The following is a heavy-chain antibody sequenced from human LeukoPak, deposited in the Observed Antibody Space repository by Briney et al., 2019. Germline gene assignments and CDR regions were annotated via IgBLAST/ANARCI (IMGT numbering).Heavy chain of an antibody. Sequence: GGSLRLFCAASGFTFSSYRMNWVRQAPGKGLEGVSSISSSSSYIYYADSVKGRFTISRDNAKNSLYLQMNSLRAEDTAVYYCARDNYHDRPYYFDYWGQGTLVTVSS. J-gene: IGHJ4*02. CDR2: ISSSSSYI. V-gene: IGHV3-21*01. D-gene: IGHD3-22*01. CDR3: ARDNYHDRPYYFDY. CDR1: GFTFSSYR.